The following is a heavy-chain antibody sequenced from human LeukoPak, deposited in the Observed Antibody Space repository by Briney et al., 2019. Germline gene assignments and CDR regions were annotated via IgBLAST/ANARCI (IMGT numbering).Heavy chain of an antibody. V-gene: IGHV3-7*03. CDR1: GFTFSSYW. Sequence: GGSLRLSCAASGFTFSSYWMSWVRQAPGKGLEWVANIKQDGSAKYYVDSVKGRFIISRDNAENSLYLQMNSLRADDTAVYYCARQATDPSYAFDIWGQGTVVTVSS. D-gene: IGHD5-24*01. J-gene: IGHJ3*02. CDR3: ARQATDPSYAFDI. CDR2: IKQDGSAK.